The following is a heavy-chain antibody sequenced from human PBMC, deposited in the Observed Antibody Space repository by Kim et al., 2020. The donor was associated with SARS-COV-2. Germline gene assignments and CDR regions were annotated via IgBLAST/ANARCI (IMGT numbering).Heavy chain of an antibody. Sequence: ASVKVSCKASGYTFTSYAMHWVRQAPGQRLEWMGWINAGNGNTKYSQKFQGRVTITRDTSASTAYMELSSLRSEDTAVYYCARERERARYDFWSGNSDYWGQGTLVTVSS. CDR1: GYTFTSYA. CDR3: ARERERARYDFWSGNSDY. D-gene: IGHD3-3*01. V-gene: IGHV1-3*01. CDR2: INAGNGNT. J-gene: IGHJ4*02.